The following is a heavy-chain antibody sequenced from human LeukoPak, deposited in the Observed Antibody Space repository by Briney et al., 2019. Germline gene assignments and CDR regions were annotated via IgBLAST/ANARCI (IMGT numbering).Heavy chain of an antibody. V-gene: IGHV1-18*01. Sequence: GSSVKVSCKASGGTFSSYGISWVRQAPGQGLDWMGWISAYNGNTNYAQKLQGRVTMTTDTSTSTAYMELRSLRSDDTAVYYCSREGRYSSGWYLGYYFDYWGQGTLVTVSS. CDR2: ISAYNGNT. CDR3: SREGRYSSGWYLGYYFDY. J-gene: IGHJ4*02. D-gene: IGHD6-19*01. CDR1: GGTFSSYG.